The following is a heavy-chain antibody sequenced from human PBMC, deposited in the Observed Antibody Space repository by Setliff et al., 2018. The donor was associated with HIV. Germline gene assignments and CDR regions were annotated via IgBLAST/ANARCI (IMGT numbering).Heavy chain of an antibody. D-gene: IGHD3-3*01. V-gene: IGHV3-21*01. CDR1: GFTFSSYS. CDR2: ISSSSSYI. J-gene: IGHJ4*01. Sequence: PGGSLRLSCAASGFTFSSYSMNWVRQAPGKGLEWVSSISSSSSYIYYADSVKGRFTISRDNAKNSLYLQMNSLRAEDTAVYYCTTTLRTRNFWSGYSVLSDYWGQGTLVTVSS. CDR3: TTTLRTRNFWSGYSVLSDY.